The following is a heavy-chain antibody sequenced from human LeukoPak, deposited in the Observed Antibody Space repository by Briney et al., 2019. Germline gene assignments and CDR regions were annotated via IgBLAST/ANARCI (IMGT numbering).Heavy chain of an antibody. CDR2: ISAGGGDT. CDR3: AKDVRRCNGACT. Sequence: GGSLRLSCAASGFSFSTYSFSWVRQAPGKGLEWVSGISAGGGDTFYADSVKGRFTISRDNSKNTLSLQMNSLRVEDTAIYYCAKDVRRCNGACTWGQGTLDTVSS. CDR1: GFSFSTYS. V-gene: IGHV3-23*01. J-gene: IGHJ5*02. D-gene: IGHD2-8*01.